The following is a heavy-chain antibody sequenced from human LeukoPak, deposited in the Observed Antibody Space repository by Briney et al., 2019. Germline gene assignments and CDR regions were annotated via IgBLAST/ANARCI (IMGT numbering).Heavy chain of an antibody. CDR2: IYSGGST. CDR3: ARHSGIYRGGFDY. J-gene: IGHJ4*02. V-gene: IGHV3-53*01. Sequence: PGGSLRLSCAASGFIVSSNYMSWVRQAPGKGLGWVSIIYSGGSTYHADSVKGRFTISRDNSKNTPYLQMNSLRAEDTAVYYCARHSGIYRGGFDYWGQGALVTVSS. D-gene: IGHD1-26*01. CDR1: GFIVSSNY.